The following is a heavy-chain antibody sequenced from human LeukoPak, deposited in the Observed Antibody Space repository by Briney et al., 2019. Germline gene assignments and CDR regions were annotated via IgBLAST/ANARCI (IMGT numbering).Heavy chain of an antibody. Sequence: PGGSLRLSCAASGFTVSYNYMSWVRQAPGKGLEWVSVIYSGGSTYYADSVKGRFTISRDNSKNTLYLQMNSLRAEDTAVYYCASESKGYYYFDYWGQGTLVTVSS. CDR3: ASESKGYYYFDY. V-gene: IGHV3-66*01. J-gene: IGHJ4*02. CDR1: GFTVSYNY. D-gene: IGHD3-22*01. CDR2: IYSGGST.